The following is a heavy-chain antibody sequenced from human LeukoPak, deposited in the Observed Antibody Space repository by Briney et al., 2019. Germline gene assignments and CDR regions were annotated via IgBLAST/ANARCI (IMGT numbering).Heavy chain of an antibody. V-gene: IGHV1-46*01. D-gene: IGHD2-21*02. Sequence: VVSVKVSCKASGYTFTSYYMHWVRQAPGQGLEWMGIINPSGGSTSYAQKFQGRVTMTRDTSTSTVYMELSSLRSEDTAVYYCAREDEAYCGGDCSPSYWGQGTLVTVSS. J-gene: IGHJ4*02. CDR1: GYTFTSYY. CDR3: AREDEAYCGGDCSPSY. CDR2: INPSGGST.